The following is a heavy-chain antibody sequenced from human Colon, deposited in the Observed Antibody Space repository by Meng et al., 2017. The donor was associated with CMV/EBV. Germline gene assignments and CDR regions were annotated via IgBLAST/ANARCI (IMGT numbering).Heavy chain of an antibody. D-gene: IGHD3-10*01. CDR2: ISHSGST. CDR1: GVSLSEYY. V-gene: IGHV4-34*01. CDR3: ASRGALVRGILITTFDS. Sequence: YGVSLSEYYWSWIRQSPGEGLEWIGEISHSGSTNDNPSLKSRVTMSIDTSKKQISLKLTSVTAADTTVYYCASRGALVRGILITTFDSWGQGTLVTVSS. J-gene: IGHJ4*02.